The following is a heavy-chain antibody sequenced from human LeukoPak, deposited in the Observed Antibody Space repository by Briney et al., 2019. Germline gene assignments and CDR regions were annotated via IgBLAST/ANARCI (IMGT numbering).Heavy chain of an antibody. V-gene: IGHV4-34*01. D-gene: IGHD1-26*01. Sequence: SETLSLTCAVYGGSFSGYYWSWIRQPPGKGLEWIGEINHSGSTYYNPSLKSRVTISVDTSKSQFSLKLSSVTAADTAVYYCAREYYDSIDYWGQGTLVTVSS. CDR2: INHSGST. CDR3: AREYYDSIDY. J-gene: IGHJ4*02. CDR1: GGSFSGYY.